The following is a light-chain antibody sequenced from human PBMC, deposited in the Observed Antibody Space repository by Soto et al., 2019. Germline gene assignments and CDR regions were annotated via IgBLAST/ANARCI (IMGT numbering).Light chain of an antibody. V-gene: IGLV2-14*01. J-gene: IGLJ1*01. CDR2: EVR. CDR1: TSDVGGYDY. CDR3: SSFTTSSTYV. Sequence: QSALTQPASVSGSPGQSITISCTGTTSDVGGYDYVSWYQQHPGKAPKLLIFEVRNRPSGVSSRFSGSRSANSASLTISGLQAEDEADYYCSSFTTSSTYVFGTGTKVTVI.